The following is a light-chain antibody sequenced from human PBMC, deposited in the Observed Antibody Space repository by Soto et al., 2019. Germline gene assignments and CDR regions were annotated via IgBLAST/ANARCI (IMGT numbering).Light chain of an antibody. Sequence: DIQMTQSPSTLSASVGDRVTITCRASQSINTWLAWYQQKPGKAPKLLIYAASSLQSGVPSMFSGSGSGTEFTLTSSSLQPDDFATYYCQQYNSYSWTFGQGTKVDVK. J-gene: IGKJ1*01. V-gene: IGKV1-5*01. CDR2: AAS. CDR1: QSINTW. CDR3: QQYNSYSWT.